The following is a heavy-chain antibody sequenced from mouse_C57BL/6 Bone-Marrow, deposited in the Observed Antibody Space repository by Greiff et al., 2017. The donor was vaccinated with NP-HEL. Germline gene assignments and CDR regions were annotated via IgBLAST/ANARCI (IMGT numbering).Heavy chain of an antibody. Sequence: QVQLQQPGAELVQPGASVKMSCKASGYTFTSYWITWVKQRPGQGLDWIGDIYPGSGSTNYNEKFKSKATLTEDTSSSTAYMQLSSLTSEDSAVYDSARRVYYGYGGDAMEYWGKGTSVTVSS. CDR3: ARRVYYGYGGDAMEY. D-gene: IGHD2-2*01. V-gene: IGHV1-55*01. CDR2: IYPGSGST. J-gene: IGHJ4*01. CDR1: GYTFTSYW.